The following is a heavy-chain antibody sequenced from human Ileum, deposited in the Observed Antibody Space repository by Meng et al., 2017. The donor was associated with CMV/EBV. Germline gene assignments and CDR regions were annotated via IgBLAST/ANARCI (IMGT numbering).Heavy chain of an antibody. CDR1: GASRNDYY. V-gene: IGHV4-4*07. J-gene: IGHJ5*02. CDR3: ARDRFDP. Sequence: QVHLQESGLGLVKPSETLSLTCTVSGASRNDYYWSWIRQPAGKGLEWIGRIFATGTTNYNPSLKSRVTMSVDTSKNQFSLKLTSVTAADTAVYFCARDRFDPWGQGALVTVSS. CDR2: IFATGTT.